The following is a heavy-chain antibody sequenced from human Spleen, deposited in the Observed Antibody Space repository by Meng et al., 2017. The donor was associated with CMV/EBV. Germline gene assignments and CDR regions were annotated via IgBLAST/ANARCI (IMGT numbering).Heavy chain of an antibody. CDR1: GYSISSGYY. CDR3: AREYNDILTGYSPNWFDP. V-gene: IGHV4-38-2*02. Sequence: SETLSLTCTVSGYSISSGYYWGWIRQPPGKGREWIGSIYHSGSTYYNPSLKSRVTISVDTSKNQFSLKLSSVTAADTAVYYCAREYNDILTGYSPNWFDPWGQGTLVTVSS. CDR2: IYHSGST. D-gene: IGHD3-9*01. J-gene: IGHJ5*02.